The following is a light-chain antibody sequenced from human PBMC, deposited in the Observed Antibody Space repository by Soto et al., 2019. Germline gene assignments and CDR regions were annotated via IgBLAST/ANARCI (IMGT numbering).Light chain of an antibody. CDR3: MQSLQLPYT. Sequence: DIVVTQTPXXXSVTPGQPASISCKSGQSLVHTDGKTYLFWYLQKPGQPPQPLIYQVSNRFSGVPDRFSGSGSGTDFTLKISRMEAEDVGVYYCMQSLQLPYTFGQGTKLEIK. CDR1: QSLVHTDGKTY. V-gene: IGKV2D-29*01. CDR2: QVS. J-gene: IGKJ2*01.